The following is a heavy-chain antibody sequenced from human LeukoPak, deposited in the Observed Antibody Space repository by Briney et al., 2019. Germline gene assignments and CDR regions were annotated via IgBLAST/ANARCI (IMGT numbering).Heavy chain of an antibody. D-gene: IGHD3-10*01. CDR1: GGSISSYY. Sequence: SETLSLACNVSGGSISSYYWTWIRQPAGKGLEWIGRISTSGSTNYNPSLKSRVTMSVDTSKNQFSLKLSSMTAADTAVYYCARDRSAYYYGSGSYYNWFDPWGRGTLVTVSS. CDR3: ARDRSAYYYGSGSYYNWFDP. J-gene: IGHJ5*02. V-gene: IGHV4-4*07. CDR2: ISTSGST.